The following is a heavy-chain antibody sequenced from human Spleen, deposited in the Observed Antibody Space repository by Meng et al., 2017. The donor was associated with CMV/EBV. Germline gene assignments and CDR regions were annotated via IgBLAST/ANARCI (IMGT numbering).Heavy chain of an antibody. CDR1: GFTFSSFW. Sequence: GESLKISCAASGFTFSSFWMSWARQAPGKGLEWVATINQDGSDKFYVDSVKGRFTISRDNAKNSLYLQMNSLRAEDTAVYYCAKELGGPYYYYGMDVWGQGTTVTVSS. J-gene: IGHJ6*02. V-gene: IGHV3-7*03. CDR3: AKELGGPYYYYGMDV. CDR2: INQDGSDK. D-gene: IGHD1-26*01.